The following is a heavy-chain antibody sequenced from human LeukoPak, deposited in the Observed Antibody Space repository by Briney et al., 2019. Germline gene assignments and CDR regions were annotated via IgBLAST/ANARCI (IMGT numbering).Heavy chain of an antibody. CDR3: VGDYNWGFDY. CDR1: GFTSSHHG. V-gene: IGHV3-30*02. D-gene: IGHD1-1*01. J-gene: IGHJ4*02. Sequence: GGSLRLSCAASGFTSSHHGMHWVRQAPGKGLEWVAFIRNDGSNNYYADSVKGRFTISRDNSKNNVYLQMYSLRVEDTSIYYCVGDYNWGFDYWGQGTVVTVSS. CDR2: IRNDGSNN.